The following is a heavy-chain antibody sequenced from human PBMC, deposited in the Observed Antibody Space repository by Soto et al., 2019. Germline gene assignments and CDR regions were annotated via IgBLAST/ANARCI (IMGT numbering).Heavy chain of an antibody. V-gene: IGHV4-34*01. CDR2: IHHSGSI. CDR1: GGSLSGYY. D-gene: IGHD1-1*01. J-gene: IGHJ4*02. Sequence: QVQPQQWGAGLLKPSETLSLTCAVYGGSLSGYYWTWIRRPPGKGLEWIGEIHHSGSINYNSSLKSRVTISADTSKNQFFLKLSSVTAADTAVYYCSRGGDAYKAGNYWGQGTLVTVSS. CDR3: SRGGDAYKAGNY.